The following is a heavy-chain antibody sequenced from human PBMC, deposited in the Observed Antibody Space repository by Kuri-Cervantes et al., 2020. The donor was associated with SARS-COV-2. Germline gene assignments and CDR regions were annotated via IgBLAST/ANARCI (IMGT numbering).Heavy chain of an antibody. CDR3: AKVSNILELLDPSDY. D-gene: IGHD1-7*01. CDR2: ISGAGDST. CDR1: GFTFSNYA. J-gene: IGHJ4*02. Sequence: GESLKISCAASGFTFSNYAMSWVRLAPGKGLEWASGISGAGDSTYYADSVKGRFTISRDNSKNTLYLQMNSLRAEDTAVYYCAKVSNILELLDPSDYWGQGTLVTVSS. V-gene: IGHV3-23*01.